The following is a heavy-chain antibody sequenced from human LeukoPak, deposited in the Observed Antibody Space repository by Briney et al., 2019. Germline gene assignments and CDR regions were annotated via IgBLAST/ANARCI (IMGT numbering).Heavy chain of an antibody. V-gene: IGHV1-2*02. D-gene: IGHD1-14*01. J-gene: IGHJ5*02. CDR3: ARVLPGSNWSDP. CDR1: GYTFTVYY. Sequence: ASVTVSCTASGYTFTVYYMHGVRQAPGQGLEGMGWINPNSGGTNYAQKFQGRVTMTRDTSISTAYMELSRLRSDDTAVYYCARVLPGSNWSDPWGQGALVTVSS. CDR2: INPNSGGT.